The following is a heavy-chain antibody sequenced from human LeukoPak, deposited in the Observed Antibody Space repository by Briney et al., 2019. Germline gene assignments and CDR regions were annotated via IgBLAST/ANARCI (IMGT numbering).Heavy chain of an antibody. CDR1: GGSISNYY. D-gene: IGHD1-1*01. V-gene: IGHV4-59*08. J-gene: IGHJ4*02. Sequence: SETLSLTCTVSGGSISNYYWSWIRQPPGKGLEWIGYIHYSGSTNYNPSLKSRVTISVDTSKNQFSLKLSSVTAADTAVYYCASNDEPYKAIDYWGQGTLVTVSS. CDR2: IHYSGST. CDR3: ASNDEPYKAIDY.